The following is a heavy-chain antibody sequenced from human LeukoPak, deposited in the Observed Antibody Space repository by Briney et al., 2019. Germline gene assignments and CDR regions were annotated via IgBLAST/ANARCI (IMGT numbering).Heavy chain of an antibody. CDR3: ARGAPNYDSDRINYYYYYGMGV. Sequence: ASVKVSCKASGYTFTSYDFNWLRQATGQGPEWMGWMNPNSGATGYAQKFQGRVTMTRSASINTAYMELTNLRSEDTAVYYCARGAPNYDSDRINYYYYYGMGVWGQGTTVTVSS. D-gene: IGHD5-12*01. CDR1: GYTFTSYD. J-gene: IGHJ6*02. V-gene: IGHV1-8*01. CDR2: MNPNSGAT.